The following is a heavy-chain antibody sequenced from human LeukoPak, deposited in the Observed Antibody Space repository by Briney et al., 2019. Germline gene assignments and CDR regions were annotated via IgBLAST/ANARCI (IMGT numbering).Heavy chain of an antibody. CDR3: ARGGPYSGSYGWGTGKPDY. D-gene: IGHD1-26*01. CDR1: GYTFTSYD. J-gene: IGHJ4*02. Sequence: ASVKVSCKASGYTFTSYDINWVRQATGQGLEWMGWMNPNSGNTGYAQKFQGRVTITRNTSISTAYMELSSLRSEDTAVYYCARGGPYSGSYGWGTGKPDYWGQGTLVTVSS. V-gene: IGHV1-8*03. CDR2: MNPNSGNT.